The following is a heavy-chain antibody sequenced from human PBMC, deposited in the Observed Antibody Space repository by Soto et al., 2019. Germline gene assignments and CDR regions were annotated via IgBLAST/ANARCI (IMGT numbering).Heavy chain of an antibody. Sequence: GGSLRLSCAASGFTFSSYAMSWVRQAPGKGLEWVSAISGSGGSTYYADSVKGRFTISRDNSKNTLYLQMNSLRAEDTAVYYCAKDTTTIFGVPQHYYFDYWGQGTLVTVSS. D-gene: IGHD3-3*01. CDR1: GFTFSSYA. CDR3: AKDTTTIFGVPQHYYFDY. CDR2: ISGSGGST. J-gene: IGHJ4*02. V-gene: IGHV3-23*01.